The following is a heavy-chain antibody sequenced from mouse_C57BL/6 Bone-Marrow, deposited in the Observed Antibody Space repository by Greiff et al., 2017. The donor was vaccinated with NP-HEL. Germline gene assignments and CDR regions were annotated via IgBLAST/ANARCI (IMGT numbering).Heavy chain of an antibody. D-gene: IGHD2-4*01. J-gene: IGHJ3*01. CDR2: INPDNGGT. Sequence: VQLQQSGPELVKPGASVKMSCKASGYTFTDYNMHWVKQSHGQSLEWIGDINPDNGGTSYNQKFKGKATLTVNKSSSTAYMELRSLTSEDSAVYYCAIYYDYSAWFAYWGQGTLVTVSA. CDR1: GYTFTDYN. CDR3: AIYYDYSAWFAY. V-gene: IGHV1-22*01.